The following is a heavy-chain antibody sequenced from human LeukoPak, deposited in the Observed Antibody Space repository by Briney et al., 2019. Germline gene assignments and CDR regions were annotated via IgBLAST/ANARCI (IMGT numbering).Heavy chain of an antibody. J-gene: IGHJ6*02. Sequence: GGSLRLSCAASGFTFSSFAMIWVRQAPGKGLEWVSGISGSGGDTYYADSVKGRFTVSRDNSKSTLYLQMTSLRAEGTAVYFCAKVRFDSSGYYYTYYYYGMDVWGQGTTVTVSS. CDR1: GFTFSSFA. D-gene: IGHD3-22*01. CDR2: ISGSGGDT. CDR3: AKVRFDSSGYYYTYYYYGMDV. V-gene: IGHV3-23*01.